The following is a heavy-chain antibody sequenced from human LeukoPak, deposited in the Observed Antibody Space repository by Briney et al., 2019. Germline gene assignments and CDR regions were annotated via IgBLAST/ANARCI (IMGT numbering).Heavy chain of an antibody. D-gene: IGHD3-22*01. CDR3: ARDSSGYYKDAFDI. CDR2: IYSGGST. J-gene: IGHJ3*02. V-gene: IGHV3-66*01. Sequence: GGSLRLSCAASGFTVSSNYMSWVRQAPGKGLEWVSVIYSGGSTYYADSVKGRFTISRDNSKNTLYLQVNSLRAEDTAVYYCARDSSGYYKDAFDIWGQGTMVTVSS. CDR1: GFTVSSNY.